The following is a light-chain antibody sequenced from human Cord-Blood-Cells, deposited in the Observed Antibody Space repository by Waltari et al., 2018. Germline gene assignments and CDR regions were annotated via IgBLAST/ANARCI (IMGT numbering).Light chain of an antibody. CDR2: KDS. J-gene: IGLJ1*01. Sequence: SYELTQPPSVSVSPGQTARITCSGDALPKHYAYWYQQKPGQAPVLVIYKDSERPSGIPERFSGSSSGTTGTLTISGVQAEDEADYYCQSADSSGTYVFGTGTKVTVL. CDR3: QSADSSGTYV. CDR1: ALPKHY. V-gene: IGLV3-25*03.